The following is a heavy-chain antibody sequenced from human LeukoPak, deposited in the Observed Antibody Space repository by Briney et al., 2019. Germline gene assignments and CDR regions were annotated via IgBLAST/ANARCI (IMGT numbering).Heavy chain of an antibody. CDR1: GYTFTSYY. Sequence: GASGKVSCKASGYTFTSYYMHWVRQAPGQGLECRGIINPSGGSTSYAQKFQCRVTMTSETSTSTVYMELSSLRSEDTAVYYCARAHYGGNFDYWGQGPLVIVSS. CDR3: ARAHYGGNFDY. J-gene: IGHJ4*02. CDR2: INPSGGST. D-gene: IGHD4-23*01. V-gene: IGHV1-46*01.